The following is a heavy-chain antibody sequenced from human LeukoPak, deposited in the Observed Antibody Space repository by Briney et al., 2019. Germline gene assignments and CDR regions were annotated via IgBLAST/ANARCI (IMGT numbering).Heavy chain of an antibody. Sequence: SETLSLTCSVSGFSISRAYHWGWIRQPPGGRLGWIGSISHTGVTYYNPSFQSRLTIFLDTSKDEFSLQMTSVTAADTAMYYCARDDIGFEYWGQGIVVTVSS. CDR1: GFSISRAYH. CDR3: ARDDIGFEY. J-gene: IGHJ4*02. V-gene: IGHV4-38-2*02. CDR2: ISHTGVT.